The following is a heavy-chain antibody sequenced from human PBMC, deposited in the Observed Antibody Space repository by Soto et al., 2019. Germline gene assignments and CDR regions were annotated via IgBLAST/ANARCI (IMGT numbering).Heavy chain of an antibody. V-gene: IGHV3-23*01. CDR3: AHLHANSGYDWRYDP. CDR2: ISGSGGGT. CDR1: GFTFNDYG. Sequence: PGGSLRLSCAASGFTFNDYGMAWVRQAPGKGLEWVSAISGSGGGTYYADSVKGRFTISRDNSQNTLYLLMNSLRVEDTAVYYCAHLHANSGYDWRYDPWGQGTLVTVSS. D-gene: IGHD5-12*01. J-gene: IGHJ5*02.